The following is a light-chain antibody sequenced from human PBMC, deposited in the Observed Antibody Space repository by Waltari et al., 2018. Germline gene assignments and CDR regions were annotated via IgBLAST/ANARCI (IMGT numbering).Light chain of an antibody. J-gene: IGLJ1*01. V-gene: IGLV1-47*01. CDR1: NSNIGRNS. Sequence: QSVLTQPPSASGTPGQTVTISCSGTNSNIGRNSVFWYQQLPGTAPKLLIYRDNQRPSGVPDRFSDSKSGTSASLAIRGLRSEDDGDYYCAAWDDSLSVSYVFGSGTKVTV. CDR3: AAWDDSLSVSYV. CDR2: RDN.